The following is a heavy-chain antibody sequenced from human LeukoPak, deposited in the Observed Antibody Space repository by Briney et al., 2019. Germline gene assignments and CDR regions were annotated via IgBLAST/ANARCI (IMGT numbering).Heavy chain of an antibody. D-gene: IGHD4-23*01. CDR2: VSSNGDST. V-gene: IGHV3-64*01. J-gene: IGHJ4*02. Sequence: GGSLRLSCAASGFTFSSYAMHWVRQAPGKRLEYLSAVSSNGDSTYYANSVKGRFTISRDNSKNTLYLQTGSLRAEDMAVYYCARRGGYYFDYWGQGTLVTVSS. CDR1: GFTFSSYA. CDR3: ARRGGYYFDY.